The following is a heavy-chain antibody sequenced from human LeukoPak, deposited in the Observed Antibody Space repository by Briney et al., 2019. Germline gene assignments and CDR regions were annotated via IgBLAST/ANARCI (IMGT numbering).Heavy chain of an antibody. D-gene: IGHD2-21*02. V-gene: IGHV3-30-3*02. CDR2: ISYGGSNK. CDR1: GFTFSDYA. J-gene: IGHJ4*02. Sequence: GRSLRLSCAASGFTFSDYAMYWVRQAPGKGLEWVAVISYGGSNKYYADSVKGRFTISRDNSKNTLYLQMNSLRAEDTAVYYCAKILPDTVTADYWGQGTLVTVSS. CDR3: AKILPDTVTADY.